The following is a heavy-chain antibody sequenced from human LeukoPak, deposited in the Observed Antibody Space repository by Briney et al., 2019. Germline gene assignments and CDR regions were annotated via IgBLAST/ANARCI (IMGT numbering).Heavy chain of an antibody. Sequence: PGRSLGLSCAASGFTFSSYGMHWVRQASGKGLEWVAVISYDGSNKYYADSVKGRFTISRDNSKNTLYLQMNSLRAEDTAVYYCAKGGLTDYGDDYWGQGTLVTVSS. V-gene: IGHV3-30*18. J-gene: IGHJ4*02. D-gene: IGHD4-17*01. CDR2: ISYDGSNK. CDR1: GFTFSSYG. CDR3: AKGGLTDYGDDY.